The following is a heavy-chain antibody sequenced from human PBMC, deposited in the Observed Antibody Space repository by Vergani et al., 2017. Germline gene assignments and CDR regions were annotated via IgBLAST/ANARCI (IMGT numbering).Heavy chain of an antibody. J-gene: IGHJ5*02. D-gene: IGHD3-3*01. V-gene: IGHV5-51*03. CDR3: ARGPLRFFTTYNWFDP. CDR1: GYSFTSYW. Sequence: EVQLVQSGAEVKKPGESLKISCKGSGYSFTSYWIGWVRQMPGKGLEWMGIIYPGDSDTRYSPSFQGQVTISADKSISTAYLQWSSLKASDTAMYYCARGPLRFFTTYNWFDPWGQGTLVTVSS. CDR2: IYPGDSDT.